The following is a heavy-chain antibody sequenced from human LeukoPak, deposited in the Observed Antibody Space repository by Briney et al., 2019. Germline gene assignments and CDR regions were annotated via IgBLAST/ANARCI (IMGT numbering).Heavy chain of an antibody. CDR1: GFTFSDYY. V-gene: IGHV3-11*03. Sequence: GGSLRLSCAASGFTFSDYYMTWIRQAPGKGLEWISYITSSSSFTVYADSVKGRFTISRDNAKNSLYLQMNSLRVEDTALYYCARGGDSSGGSCYFDYWGQGTLVTVSS. D-gene: IGHD2-15*01. CDR3: ARGGDSSGGSCYFDY. CDR2: ITSSSSFT. J-gene: IGHJ4*02.